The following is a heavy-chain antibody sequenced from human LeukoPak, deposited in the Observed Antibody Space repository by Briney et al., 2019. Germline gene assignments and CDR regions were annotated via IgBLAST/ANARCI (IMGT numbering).Heavy chain of an antibody. V-gene: IGHV7-4-1*02. CDR3: TRGHDTTGYFSY. CDR2: INTDTGNP. D-gene: IGHD3-22*01. CDR1: GGTFSSYA. J-gene: IGHJ4*02. Sequence: ASVKVSCKASGGTFSSYAISWVRQAPGQGLEWMGWINTDTGNPTYAQGFTGRFVFSLDTSVTTTYLQISSLKTEDTAVYYCTRGHDTTGYFSYWGQGTLVTASS.